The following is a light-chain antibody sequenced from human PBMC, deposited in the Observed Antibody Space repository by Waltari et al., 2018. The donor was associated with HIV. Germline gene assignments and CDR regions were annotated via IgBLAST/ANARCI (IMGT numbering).Light chain of an antibody. Sequence: QSVLTQAPSVSRPPGQRVIMSCPGSASTIGNNFVSWFQQVSGRAPRLVIYRSDQRPAVVPDRISAAKAGSSATLAITGLQSGDEAVYFCASWDDNLSHWVFGGGTKVTV. CDR1: ASTIGNNF. CDR2: RSD. CDR3: ASWDDNLSHWV. V-gene: IGLV1-47*01. J-gene: IGLJ3*02.